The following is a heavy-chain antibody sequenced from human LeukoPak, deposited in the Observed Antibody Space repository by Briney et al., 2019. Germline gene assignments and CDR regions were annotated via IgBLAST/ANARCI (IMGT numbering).Heavy chain of an antibody. J-gene: IGHJ4*02. Sequence: PSETLSLICTVSGGSISSSSYYWGWIRQPPGKGLEWIGSIYYSGSTYYNPSLKSRVTISVDTSKNQFSLKLSSVTAADTAVYYCARRWTVGAFDYWGQGTLVTVSS. D-gene: IGHD1-26*01. CDR2: IYYSGST. V-gene: IGHV4-39*07. CDR1: GGSISSSSYY. CDR3: ARRWTVGAFDY.